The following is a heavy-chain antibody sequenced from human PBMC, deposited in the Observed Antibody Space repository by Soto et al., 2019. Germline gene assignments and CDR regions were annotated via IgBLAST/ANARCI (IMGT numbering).Heavy chain of an antibody. V-gene: IGHV3-7*01. Sequence: EVQLVESGGGLVQPGGSLRLSCIASEFTFNTYWMNWVRQAPGKGLEWVANIKEDGSEKYYVDSVKGRFTISRDNAKNSWYWQRNSLRGEDTAVYYCARDGGTRGRGPAVGYYYPSGMDAWGQGTPVTVSS. D-gene: IGHD2-2*01. J-gene: IGHJ6*02. CDR3: ARDGGTRGRGPAVGYYYPSGMDA. CDR2: IKEDGSEK. CDR1: EFTFNTYW.